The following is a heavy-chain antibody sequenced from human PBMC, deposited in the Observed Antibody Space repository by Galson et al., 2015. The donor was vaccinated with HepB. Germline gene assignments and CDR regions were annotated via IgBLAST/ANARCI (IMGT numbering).Heavy chain of an antibody. Sequence: SVKVSCKASGYTFTSYAMHWVRQAPGQRLEWMGWINAGNGNTKYSQKFQGRVTITRDTSASTAYMELSSLRSEDTAVYYCARPRYCGGGSCQRGYFDYWGQGTLVTVSS. CDR1: GYTFTSYA. J-gene: IGHJ4*02. CDR2: INAGNGNT. CDR3: ARPRYCGGGSCQRGYFDY. V-gene: IGHV1-3*01. D-gene: IGHD2-15*01.